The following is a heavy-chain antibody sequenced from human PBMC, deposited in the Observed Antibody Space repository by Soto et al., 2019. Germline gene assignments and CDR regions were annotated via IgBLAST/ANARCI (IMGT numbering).Heavy chain of an antibody. CDR2: INHLETT. Sequence: QLQLHMSGSGLVKPSQTLSLTCTVSGASITYGAYSWSWIRQTPGKGLEWIGYINHLETTFYNPSFESRFTLSIDRTKNQCSLTLKSMSGAYRAVYFCARGGGFDSFDYWGQGILVTVSS. J-gene: IGHJ4*02. CDR1: GASITYGAYS. D-gene: IGHD3-10*01. CDR3: ARGGGFDSFDY. V-gene: IGHV4-30-2*01.